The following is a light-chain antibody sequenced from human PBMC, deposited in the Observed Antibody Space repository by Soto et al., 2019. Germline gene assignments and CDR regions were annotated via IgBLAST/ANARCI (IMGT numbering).Light chain of an antibody. CDR1: QGISTF. V-gene: IGKV1-9*01. CDR2: DAS. J-gene: IGKJ4*01. Sequence: DIQLTQSPSFLSASVGARVPLTCRASQGISTFLAWYQQHPGTAPKRLIYDASNLQSGVPSRFSGSGSGTEFTLTISSLQPEDFATYYCQQVNNYPLTFGGGTKVDIK. CDR3: QQVNNYPLT.